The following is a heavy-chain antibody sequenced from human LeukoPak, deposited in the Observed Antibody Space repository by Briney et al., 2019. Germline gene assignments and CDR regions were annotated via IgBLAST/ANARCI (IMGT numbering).Heavy chain of an antibody. V-gene: IGHV3-30*02. Sequence: PGGSLRLSCAASGFTFSRNAIHWVRQGPGKGLEWVAYIAHHGFNTYYADSVKGRFTISRDNSKRTLYLQMNSLRPDDTAVYYCAKDGFLSCTDWGQGTLVTVSS. J-gene: IGHJ4*02. D-gene: IGHD2/OR15-2a*01. CDR2: IAHHGFNT. CDR3: AKDGFLSCTD. CDR1: GFTFSRNA.